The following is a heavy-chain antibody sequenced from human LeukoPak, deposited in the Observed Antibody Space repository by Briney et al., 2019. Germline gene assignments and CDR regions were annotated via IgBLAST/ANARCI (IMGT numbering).Heavy chain of an antibody. CDR2: IYYSGST. V-gene: IGHV4-39*01. Sequence: SETLSLTCTVSGGSISGSSYYWGWIRHPPGKGLEWIGSIYYSGSTYYNPSLKSRVTISVDTSKNQFSLKLSSVTAADTAVYYCARHRSDIVVVPAAVDYWGQGTLVTVSS. CDR3: ARHRSDIVVVPAAVDY. J-gene: IGHJ4*02. CDR1: GGSISGSSYY. D-gene: IGHD2-2*01.